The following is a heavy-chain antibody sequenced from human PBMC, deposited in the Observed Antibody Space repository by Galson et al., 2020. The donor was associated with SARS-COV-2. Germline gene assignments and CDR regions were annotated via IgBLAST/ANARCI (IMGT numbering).Heavy chain of an antibody. J-gene: IGHJ6*02. CDR1: GGSISSGDYY. CDR2: IYYSGST. CDR3: ARGRDDSRGYYDWYYYGMDV. V-gene: IGHV4-30-4*01. Sequence: ETSETLSLTCTVSGGSISSGDYYWSWIRQPPGKGLEWIGYIYYSGSTYYNPSLKSRVTISVDTSKNQFSLKLSSVTAADTAVYYCARGRDDSRGYYDWYYYGMDVWGQGTTVTVSS. D-gene: IGHD3-22*01.